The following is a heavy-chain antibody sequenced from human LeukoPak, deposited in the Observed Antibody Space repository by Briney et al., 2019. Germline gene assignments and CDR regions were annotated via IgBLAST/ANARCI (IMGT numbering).Heavy chain of an antibody. V-gene: IGHV1-69*05. CDR3: ARRSSSSDSRYYYYMDV. CDR1: GGTFSSYA. D-gene: IGHD6-6*01. Sequence: GSSVKVSCKASGGTFSSYAISWVRQAPGQGLEWMGGIIPIFGTANYAQKIQGRVTITTDESTSTAYMELSSLRSEDTAVYYCARRSSSSDSRYYYYMDVWGKGTTVTVSS. CDR2: IIPIFGTA. J-gene: IGHJ6*03.